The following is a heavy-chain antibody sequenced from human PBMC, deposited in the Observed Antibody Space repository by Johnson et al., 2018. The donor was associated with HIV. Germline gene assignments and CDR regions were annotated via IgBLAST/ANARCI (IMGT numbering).Heavy chain of an antibody. Sequence: QVQLVESGGGVVQPGRSLRLSCAASGFAISSYTMHWVRQVPGKGLDWVAVISYTGGSIDYAGSVKGRFTISRDNSKNTLYLQMNSLRAEDTAVYYCARGITMIVVVKGDAFDIWGQGTMVTVSS. V-gene: IGHV3-30-3*01. CDR1: GFAISSYT. CDR3: ARGITMIVVVKGDAFDI. CDR2: ISYTGGSI. D-gene: IGHD3-22*01. J-gene: IGHJ3*02.